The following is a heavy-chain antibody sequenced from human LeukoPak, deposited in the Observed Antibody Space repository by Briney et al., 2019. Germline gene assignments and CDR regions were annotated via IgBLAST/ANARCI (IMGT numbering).Heavy chain of an antibody. V-gene: IGHV4-38-2*01. CDR3: ARGGYSNSVRNGGWFDP. CDR2: IYHSGST. Sequence: PSETLSLTCAVSGYSISSGYCWGWIRQPPGKGLEWIGSIYHSGSTYYNPSLKSRVTMSVDTSKNQFSLKLNSVTAADTAVYYCARGGYSNSVRNGGWFDPWGQGTLVTVSS. D-gene: IGHD4-11*01. CDR1: GYSISSGYC. J-gene: IGHJ5*02.